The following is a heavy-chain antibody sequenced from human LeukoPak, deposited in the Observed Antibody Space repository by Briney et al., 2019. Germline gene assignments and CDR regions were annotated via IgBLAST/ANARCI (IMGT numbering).Heavy chain of an antibody. J-gene: IGHJ4*02. V-gene: IGHV4-34*01. CDR3: ARAGDSSGYSDY. CDR2: INHSGRT. Sequence: PAETLSLTCAVYGGSFSGYYWSWIRQPPGKGLEWIGEINHSGRTNYNPSLKSRVTISVDTSKNQFSLKLSSVTAADTAVYYCARAGDSSGYSDYWRQGTLVTVSS. D-gene: IGHD3-22*01. CDR1: GGSFSGYY.